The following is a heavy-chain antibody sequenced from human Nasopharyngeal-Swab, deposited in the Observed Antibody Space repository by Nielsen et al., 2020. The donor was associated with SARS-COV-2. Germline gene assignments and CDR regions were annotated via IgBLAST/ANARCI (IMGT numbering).Heavy chain of an antibody. CDR1: GFTFSDYY. J-gene: IGHJ4*02. D-gene: IGHD4-23*01. Sequence: GESLKISCAASGFTFSDYYMTWVRQAPGKGLDWVSYISATGNTVYYADSVKGRFTISRDNAKNSLYLQMNSLRAEDTAVYYCAREDYGGNMNYWGQGTLVTVSS. CDR2: ISATGNTV. CDR3: AREDYGGNMNY. V-gene: IGHV3-11*04.